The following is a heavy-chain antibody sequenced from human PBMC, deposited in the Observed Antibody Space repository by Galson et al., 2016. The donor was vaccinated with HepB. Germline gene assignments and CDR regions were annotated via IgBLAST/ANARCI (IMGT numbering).Heavy chain of an antibody. CDR1: GFTFTNAW. D-gene: IGHD3-10*01. J-gene: IGHJ4*02. Sequence: PRLSCAASGFTFTNAWMSWVRQAPGKGLEWLGRIKSKTDGGTTDYAAPVKGRFTLSRDDSKNMLYLQMNSLKTEDTAVYYCTTDRVTDYYGAGSFGWESFDDWGQGTPVTVSS. CDR3: TTDRVTDYYGAGSFGWESFDD. CDR2: IKSKTDGGTT. V-gene: IGHV3-15*01.